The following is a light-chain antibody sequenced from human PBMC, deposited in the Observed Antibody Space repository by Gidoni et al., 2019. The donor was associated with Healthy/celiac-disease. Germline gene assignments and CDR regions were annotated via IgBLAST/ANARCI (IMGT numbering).Light chain of an antibody. J-gene: IGKJ1*01. CDR2: AAS. CDR3: QQSYSTPWT. Sequence: IQMPQSPSSLSASVGDRVTITCRASQSISSYLDWYQQKPGKAPKLLIYAASSLQSGVPSRFSGSGSGTDFTLTISSLQPEDFATYYWQQSYSTPWTFGHGTKVDIK. V-gene: IGKV1-39*01. CDR1: QSISSY.